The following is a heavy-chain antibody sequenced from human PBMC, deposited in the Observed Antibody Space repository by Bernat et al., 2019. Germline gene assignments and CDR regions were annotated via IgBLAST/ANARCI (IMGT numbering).Heavy chain of an antibody. Sequence: QVQLVESGGGVVQPGRSLRLSCAASGFTFSSYGMHWVRQAPGKGLEWVAAISYDGSNKYYADSVKGRFTISRDNSKNTLYLQMNSLRAEDTAVYYCAKPGKEFGECGDFDYWGQGTLVTVSS. D-gene: IGHD3-10*01. J-gene: IGHJ4*02. CDR1: GFTFSSYG. CDR3: AKPGKEFGECGDFDY. CDR2: ISYDGSNK. V-gene: IGHV3-30*18.